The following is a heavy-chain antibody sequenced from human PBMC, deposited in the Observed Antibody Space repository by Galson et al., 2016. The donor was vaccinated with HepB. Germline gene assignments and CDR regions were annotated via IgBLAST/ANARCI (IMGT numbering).Heavy chain of an antibody. CDR2: IYYSGTT. CDR1: GGSVYSHAYY. D-gene: IGHD3-16*02. CDR3: ARLFVGWGHYRFDS. Sequence: TLSLTCSVSGGSVYSHAYYWTWIRQPPGKGLEWIGYIYYSGTTYYNPSLKRRIAMSIDTSKDQFSLTMTSVTAADTAVYYCARLFVGWGHYRFDSWGQGSLLIVSS. J-gene: IGHJ4*02. V-gene: IGHV4-30-4*01.